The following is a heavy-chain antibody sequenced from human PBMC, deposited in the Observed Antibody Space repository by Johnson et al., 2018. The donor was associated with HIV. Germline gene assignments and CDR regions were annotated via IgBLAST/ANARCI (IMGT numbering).Heavy chain of an antibody. J-gene: IGHJ3*02. CDR2: ISWDGGST. V-gene: IGHV3-43*02. D-gene: IGHD6-13*01. CDR1: GFTVSSNY. CDR3: AAYSSSYDAFDI. Sequence: VQLVESGGGLVQPGGSLRLSCAASGFTVSSNYMSWVRQAPGMWLEWVSLISWDGGSTYYADSVKGRFTISRDNSKNSLYLQMNSLRTEDTALYYCAAYSSSYDAFDIWGQGTMVTVSS.